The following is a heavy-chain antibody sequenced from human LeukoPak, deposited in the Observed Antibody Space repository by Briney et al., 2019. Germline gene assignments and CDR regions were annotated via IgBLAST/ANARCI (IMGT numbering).Heavy chain of an antibody. V-gene: IGHV3-11*01. CDR1: GFTFNDYY. J-gene: IGHJ5*02. CDR3: ATDGAGFDT. Sequence: GGSLRLSCAAFGFTFNDYYMSWIRQAPGKGLEWLSYINIGGTNTHYADSVKGRFTISRDNAKKSLYLEMNNLRAEDTAVYYCATDGAGFDTWGQGVLVTVSS. CDR2: INIGGTNT.